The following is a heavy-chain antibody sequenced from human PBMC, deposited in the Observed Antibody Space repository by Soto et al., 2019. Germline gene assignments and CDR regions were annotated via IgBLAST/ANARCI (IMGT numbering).Heavy chain of an antibody. D-gene: IGHD2-15*01. J-gene: IGHJ4*02. Sequence: QVQLVQSGAEVKKPGASVKVSCKASGYTFTSYAMHWVRQAPGQRLEWMGWINAGNGNTKYSQKFQGRVTITRDTAASAAYMELSSLRCEDTAVYYCARGLGGWPDYWGQGTLVTVSS. CDR1: GYTFTSYA. CDR2: INAGNGNT. V-gene: IGHV1-3*01. CDR3: ARGLGGWPDY.